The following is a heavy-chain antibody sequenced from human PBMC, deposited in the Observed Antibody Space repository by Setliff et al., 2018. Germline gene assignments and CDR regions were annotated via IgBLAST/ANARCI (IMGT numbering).Heavy chain of an antibody. Sequence: GESLKISCAASGFTFSNAWMSWVRQAPGKGLEWVASFSSRNDYIYHADSVKGRFTISRDNAKTSLYLQMDSLRAEDTAVYYCARDGQGLAPWAFDIWGQGTMVTVSS. CDR3: ARDGQGLAPWAFDI. D-gene: IGHD6-19*01. CDR1: GFTFSNAW. J-gene: IGHJ3*02. V-gene: IGHV3-21*01. CDR2: FSSRNDYI.